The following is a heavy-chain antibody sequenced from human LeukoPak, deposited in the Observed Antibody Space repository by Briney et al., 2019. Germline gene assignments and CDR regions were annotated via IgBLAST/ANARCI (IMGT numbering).Heavy chain of an antibody. CDR3: ARVNCSSTSCYRRPGWFDP. Sequence: SETLSLTCAVYGGSFSAYYWSWIRQPPGKGLEWIGEINHSGSTNYNPSLKSRVTISVDTSKNQSSLKLSSVTAADTAVYYCARVNCSSTSCYRRPGWFDPWGQGTLVTVSS. CDR2: INHSGST. CDR1: GGSFSAYY. D-gene: IGHD2-2*02. V-gene: IGHV4-34*01. J-gene: IGHJ5*02.